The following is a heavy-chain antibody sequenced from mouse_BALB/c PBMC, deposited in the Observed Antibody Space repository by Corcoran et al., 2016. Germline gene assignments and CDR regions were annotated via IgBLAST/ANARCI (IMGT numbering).Heavy chain of an antibody. D-gene: IGHD2-4*01. V-gene: IGHV1S136*01. CDR2: INPYNDGT. CDR1: GYTFTSYV. CDR3: ARAGYDYDAYFFDY. J-gene: IGHJ2*01. Sequence: EVQLQQSGPELVKPGASVKMSCKASGYTFTSYVMHWVKQKPGQGLEWIGYINPYNDGTKYNEKFKGKATLTSDKSSSTAYMELSSLTSEDSAVYYGARAGYDYDAYFFDYWGQGTTLTVSS.